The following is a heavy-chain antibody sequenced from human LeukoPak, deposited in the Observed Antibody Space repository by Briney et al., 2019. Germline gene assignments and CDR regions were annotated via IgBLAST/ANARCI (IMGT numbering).Heavy chain of an antibody. Sequence: GSLRLSCAASGFTFRSYDMHWVRQAPGKGLEWVAVVWYDESNKYYVDSVKGRFTISRDNSKNTLYLQMNSLRVEDTALCYCAREDSSGAFDIWGQGTMLTASS. D-gene: IGHD3-22*01. CDR3: AREDSSGAFDI. J-gene: IGHJ3*02. V-gene: IGHV3-33*01. CDR2: VWYDESNK. CDR1: GFTFRSYD.